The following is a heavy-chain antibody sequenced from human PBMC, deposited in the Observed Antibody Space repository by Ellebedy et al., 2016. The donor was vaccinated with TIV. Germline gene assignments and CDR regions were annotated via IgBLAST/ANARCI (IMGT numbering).Heavy chain of an antibody. Sequence: GGSLRLSCAVSGFTVSGNYMSWVRQAPGKGLEWVSIIYSSGITYYPDSVKGRFTISRDNSKNTVYLQMNSLRAEDTAVYYCSRVDLGLALHYWGRGTLVTVSS. V-gene: IGHV3-53*01. CDR1: GFTVSGNY. CDR2: IYSSGIT. D-gene: IGHD3/OR15-3a*01. CDR3: SRVDLGLALHY. J-gene: IGHJ4*02.